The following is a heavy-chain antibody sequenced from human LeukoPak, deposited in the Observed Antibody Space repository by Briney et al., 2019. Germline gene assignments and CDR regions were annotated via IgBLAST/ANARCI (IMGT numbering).Heavy chain of an antibody. CDR3: ARVRPGHYYDSFDY. CDR2: ISSSSSYI. D-gene: IGHD3-22*01. CDR1: GFTFSSYS. Sequence: GGSLRLSCAAPGFTFSSYSMNWVRQAPGKGLEWVSSISSSSSYIYYADSVKGRFTISRDNAKNSLYLQMNSLRAEDTAVYYCARVRPGHYYDSFDYWGQGTLVTVSS. V-gene: IGHV3-21*01. J-gene: IGHJ4*02.